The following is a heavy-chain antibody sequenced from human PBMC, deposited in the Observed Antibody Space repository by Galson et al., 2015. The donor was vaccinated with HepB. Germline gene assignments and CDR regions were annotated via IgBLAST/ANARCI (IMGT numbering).Heavy chain of an antibody. Sequence: SLRLSCAASGFTFSSYAMSWVRQAPGKGLEWVSAISGSGGSTYYADSVKGRFTISRDNSKNTLYLQMNSLRAEDTAVYYCAKDHRADITMIVVVPDFDYWGQGTLVTVSS. J-gene: IGHJ4*02. D-gene: IGHD3-22*01. CDR1: GFTFSSYA. V-gene: IGHV3-23*01. CDR3: AKDHRADITMIVVVPDFDY. CDR2: ISGSGGST.